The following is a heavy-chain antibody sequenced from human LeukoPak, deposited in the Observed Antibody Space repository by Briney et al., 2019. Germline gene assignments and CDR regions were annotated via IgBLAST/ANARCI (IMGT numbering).Heavy chain of an antibody. CDR3: AREAGDIVVVPAAMFEWFDP. V-gene: IGHV4-4*07. D-gene: IGHD2-2*01. J-gene: IGHJ5*02. Sequence: SETLSLTCTVSGGSISSYYWSWIRQPAGKGLEWIGRIYTSGSTNYNPSLKSRVTMSVDTSKNQFSLKLSSVTAADTAVYYCAREAGDIVVVPAAMFEWFDPWGQGTLVTVSS. CDR1: GGSISSYY. CDR2: IYTSGST.